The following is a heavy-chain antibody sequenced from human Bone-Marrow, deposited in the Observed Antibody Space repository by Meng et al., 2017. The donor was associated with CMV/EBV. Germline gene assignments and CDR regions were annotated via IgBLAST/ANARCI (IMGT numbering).Heavy chain of an antibody. CDR2: LSSSGGTT. V-gene: IGHV3-23*01. CDR3: ANLPPYYYDSSGYYDY. Sequence: SGFSFNIYAMPWVRQAPGKGLEWVSSLSSSGGTTYYADSVKGRFSISRDNSKNTLYLQMNSLRAEDTAVYYCANLPPYYYDSSGYYDYWGQGTLVTVSS. CDR1: GFSFNIYA. J-gene: IGHJ4*02. D-gene: IGHD3-22*01.